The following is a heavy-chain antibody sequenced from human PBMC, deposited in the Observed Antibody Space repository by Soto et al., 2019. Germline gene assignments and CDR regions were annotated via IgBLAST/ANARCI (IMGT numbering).Heavy chain of an antibody. J-gene: IGHJ4*02. CDR1: EFSFSSYA. Sequence: QVHLVESGGGVGQPGGSLRLSCAASEFSFSSYAMHWIRQAPGKGLEWVAVVSFDGNIIHYADSVKGRFIISRDNSKNTLYLQMHSLSGEDTAVYYCARTFDTITYYFDYWGQGTLVTVSS. CDR2: VSFDGNII. CDR3: ARTFDTITYYFDY. D-gene: IGHD3-9*01. V-gene: IGHV3-30-3*01.